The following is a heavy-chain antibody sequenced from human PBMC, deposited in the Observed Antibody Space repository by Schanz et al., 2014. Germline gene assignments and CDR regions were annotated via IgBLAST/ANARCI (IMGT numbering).Heavy chain of an antibody. V-gene: IGHV1-2*06. CDR3: AREKGHGYSGLS. CDR1: GYTFTTYY. CDR2: INPNTGGT. J-gene: IGHJ5*02. D-gene: IGHD5-12*01. Sequence: QVLLVQSGAEVKQPGASVKVYCKASGYTFTTYYLHWVRQAPGQGLEWMGRINPNTGGTNFAQKFQGRVTMTRDTSITTAYMDLSGLTSDDTAVYYCAREKGHGYSGLSWGQGTLLAVSS.